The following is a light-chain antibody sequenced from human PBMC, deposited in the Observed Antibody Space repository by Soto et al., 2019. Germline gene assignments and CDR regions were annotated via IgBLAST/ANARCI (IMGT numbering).Light chain of an antibody. CDR2: AEN. Sequence: EIVLTQSPGTLSVSPGERAALSCKASQSVTSNYLARYQQRPGQAPRLLIYAENRRATGSPDRLTGSGSWTGFKLSNSSLEPEDSALYYCQQYAGAPWTFGQGTSVEIK. CDR1: QSVTSNY. CDR3: QQYAGAPWT. V-gene: IGKV3-20*01. J-gene: IGKJ1*01.